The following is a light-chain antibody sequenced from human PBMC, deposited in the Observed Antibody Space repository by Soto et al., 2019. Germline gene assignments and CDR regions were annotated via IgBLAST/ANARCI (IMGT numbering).Light chain of an antibody. CDR2: AAS. J-gene: IGKJ5*01. CDR3: QQSYSTPSIT. V-gene: IGKV1-39*01. CDR1: QSISSY. Sequence: DIQLTQAAASLSAYVGDRVTITCRASQSISSYLNWYQQKPGKAPKLLIYAASSLQSGVPSRFSGSGSGTDFTLTISSLQPEDFATYYCQQSYSTPSITFGQGTRLEIK.